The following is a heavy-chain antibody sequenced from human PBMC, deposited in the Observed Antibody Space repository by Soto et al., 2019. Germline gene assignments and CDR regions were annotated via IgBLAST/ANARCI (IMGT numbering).Heavy chain of an antibody. CDR3: AKGRGSGWAWYFDN. D-gene: IGHD6-19*01. J-gene: IGHJ4*02. CDR1: GFTFKEAA. V-gene: IGHV3-23*01. Sequence: EVRLLEAGGGLKQPGGSLRLSCAASGFTFKEAAMNWVRQAPGKGLEWVASISDTGASTWYAASVRGRLSSSRDNSKNTLYLQMNSLRGEDTAVYYCAKGRGSGWAWYFDNWGQGTLVTVSS. CDR2: ISDTGAST.